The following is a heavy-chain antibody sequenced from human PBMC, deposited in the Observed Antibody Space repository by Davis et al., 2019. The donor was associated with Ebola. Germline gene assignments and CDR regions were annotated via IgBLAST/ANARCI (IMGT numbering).Heavy chain of an antibody. CDR3: ARAPYGGNSFDY. CDR1: GYTFTGYY. J-gene: IGHJ4*02. Sequence: SVKVSCKASGYTFTGYYMHWVRQAPGQGLEWMGGIIPIFGTANYAQKFQGRVTITADESTSTAYMELSSLRSEDTAVYYCARAPYGGNSFDYWGQGTLVTVSS. D-gene: IGHD4-23*01. CDR2: IIPIFGTA. V-gene: IGHV1-69*13.